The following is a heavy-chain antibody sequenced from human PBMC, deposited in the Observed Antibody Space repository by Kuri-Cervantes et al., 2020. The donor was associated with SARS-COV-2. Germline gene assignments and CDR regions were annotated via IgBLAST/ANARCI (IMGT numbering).Heavy chain of an antibody. V-gene: IGHV3-30*14. CDR1: GFTFSSYA. Sequence: GESLKISCAASGFTFSSYAMHWVRQAPGKGLEWVAVISYDGSNKYYADSVKGRFTISRDNSKNTVYLQMSSLRGDDTAVYYCARDSIFWSGFDYWGQGTLVTVSS. D-gene: IGHD3-3*01. CDR3: ARDSIFWSGFDY. J-gene: IGHJ4*02. CDR2: ISYDGSNK.